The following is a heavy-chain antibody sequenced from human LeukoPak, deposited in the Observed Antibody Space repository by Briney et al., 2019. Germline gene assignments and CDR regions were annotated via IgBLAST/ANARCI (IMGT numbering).Heavy chain of an antibody. D-gene: IGHD5-12*01. CDR1: GFTFSSYS. CDR2: ISSSSSTI. CDR3: ARDRVLATIYYDY. V-gene: IGHV3-48*04. Sequence: PGGSLRLSCAASGFTFSSYSMNWVRQAPGKGLEWVSYISSSSSTIYYADSVKGRFTISRDNAKNSLYLQMNSLRAEDTAVYYCARDRVLATIYYDYWGQGTLVTVSS. J-gene: IGHJ4*02.